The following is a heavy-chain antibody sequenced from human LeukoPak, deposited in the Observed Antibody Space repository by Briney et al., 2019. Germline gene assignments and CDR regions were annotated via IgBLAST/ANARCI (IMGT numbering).Heavy chain of an antibody. V-gene: IGHV4-34*01. CDR1: GGSFSGYY. CDR3: ARDRYCTNGICYYFDD. D-gene: IGHD2-8*01. J-gene: IGHJ4*02. Sequence: SETLSLTCAVYGGSFSGYYWSWIRQPPGKGLEWIGEINHSGSTNYNPSLKSRVTISVDTSKKQFSLKLSSVTAADTAVYYCARDRYCTNGICYYFDDWGQGTLVAVSS. CDR2: INHSGST.